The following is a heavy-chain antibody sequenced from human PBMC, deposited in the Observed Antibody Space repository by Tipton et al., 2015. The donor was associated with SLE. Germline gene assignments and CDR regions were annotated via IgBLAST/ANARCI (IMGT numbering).Heavy chain of an antibody. D-gene: IGHD3-16*01. CDR2: IYYSGST. J-gene: IGHJ4*02. Sequence: TLSLTCTVSGGSISSYYWGWIRQPPGKGLEWIGYIYYSGSTNYNPSLKSRVTISVDTSKNQFSLRLSSVTAADTAVYYCARHMITGGEFDYWGQGTLVTVSS. CDR1: GGSISSYY. CDR3: ARHMITGGEFDY. V-gene: IGHV4-59*08.